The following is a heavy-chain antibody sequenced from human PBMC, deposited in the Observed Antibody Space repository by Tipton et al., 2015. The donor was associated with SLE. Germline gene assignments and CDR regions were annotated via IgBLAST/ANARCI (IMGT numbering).Heavy chain of an antibody. J-gene: IGHJ3*01. V-gene: IGHV3-48*03. CDR2: ISSSGNII. CDR1: GFTFSSFE. Sequence: SLRLSCVASGFTFSSFEMHWVRQVPGEGLEWVSYISSSGNIIYYVDSVKGRFTISRDNAKNSLYLQMNSLRAEDTALYYCARDGQPEGRWEVGAFDFWGQGTMVTVSS. CDR3: ARDGQPEGRWEVGAFDF. D-gene: IGHD1-26*01.